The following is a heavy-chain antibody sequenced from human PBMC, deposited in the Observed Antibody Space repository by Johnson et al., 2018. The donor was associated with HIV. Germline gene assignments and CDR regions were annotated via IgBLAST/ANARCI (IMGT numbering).Heavy chain of an antibody. J-gene: IGHJ3*02. CDR2: INWNGGST. Sequence: VQLVESGGGVVQPGKSLRLSCAASGFTFSSYGMHWVRQAPGKGLEWVSGINWNGGSTGYADSVKGRFTISRDNAKNSLYLQMNSLRAEDTAVYYCARRRRDVDAFDIWGQGTMVTFSS. CDR1: GFTFSSYG. V-gene: IGHV3-20*04. D-gene: IGHD5-24*01. CDR3: ARRRRDVDAFDI.